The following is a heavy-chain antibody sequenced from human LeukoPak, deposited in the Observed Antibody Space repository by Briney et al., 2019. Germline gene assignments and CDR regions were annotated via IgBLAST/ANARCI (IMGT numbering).Heavy chain of an antibody. CDR3: AGGIAAAGNPVSAYYYYYYMDV. Sequence: ASVKVSCKTSGYTFTNYGISWVRQAPGQGLEWMGWISAYNGYTNYAQKLQGRVTMTTDTSTSTAYMELRSLRSDDTAVYYCAGGIAAAGNPVSAYYYYYYMDVWGKGTTVTISS. J-gene: IGHJ6*03. CDR1: GYTFTNYG. CDR2: ISAYNGYT. D-gene: IGHD6-13*01. V-gene: IGHV1-18*04.